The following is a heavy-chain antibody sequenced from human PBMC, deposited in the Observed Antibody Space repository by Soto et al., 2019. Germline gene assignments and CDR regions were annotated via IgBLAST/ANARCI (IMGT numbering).Heavy chain of an antibody. Sequence: SGPTLVNPTQTLTLTCTFSGFSLSTSGVGVGWIRQPPGKALEWLALIYWDDDKRYSPSLKSRLTITKDTSKNQVVLTMTNMDPVDTATYYCAHAGYDYIWGSYRYLESCFDYWGQGTLVTVSS. V-gene: IGHV2-5*02. CDR3: AHAGYDYIWGSYRYLESCFDY. J-gene: IGHJ4*02. CDR2: IYWDDDK. D-gene: IGHD3-16*02. CDR1: GFSLSTSGVG.